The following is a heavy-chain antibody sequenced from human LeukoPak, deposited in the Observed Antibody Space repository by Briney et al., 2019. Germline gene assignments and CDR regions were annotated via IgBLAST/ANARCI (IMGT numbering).Heavy chain of an antibody. CDR1: GFTLSIHV. D-gene: IGHD6-19*01. CDR3: AKDLSSGWDFDY. V-gene: IGHV3-30*02. J-gene: IGHJ4*02. CDR2: IRYDGSNK. Sequence: PGGSLRLFCAASGFTLSIHVMHGVREAPGKGVEWVAFIRYDGSNKYYADSVKGRFTISRDNSKNTLYLQMNSLRAEDTAVYYCAKDLSSGWDFDYWGQGTLVTVSS.